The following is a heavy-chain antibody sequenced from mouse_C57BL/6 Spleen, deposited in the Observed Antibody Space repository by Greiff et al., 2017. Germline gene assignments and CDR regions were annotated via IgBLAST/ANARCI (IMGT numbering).Heavy chain of an antibody. CDR3: TTGSDYSSYCAMDD. V-gene: IGHV14-4*01. CDR1: GFNIKDDY. J-gene: IGHJ4*01. Sequence: DVKLVESGAELVRPGASVKLSCTASGFNIKDDYMHWVKQRPEQGLEWIGWIDPENGDTEYASKFQGKATITADTSANTAYLQLSSLTSEDTAVYYCTTGSDYSSYCAMDDWGQGTSVTVSS. CDR2: IDPENGDT. D-gene: IGHD1-1*01.